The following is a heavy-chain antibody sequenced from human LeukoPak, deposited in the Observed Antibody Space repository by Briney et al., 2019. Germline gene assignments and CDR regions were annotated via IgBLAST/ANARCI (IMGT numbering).Heavy chain of an antibody. CDR3: ARPAERGYSYGLDF. Sequence: PSETLSPTCTVSGDSISSYYWSWIRQPPGKGLEWIGYIYYSGSTNYNPSLKSRVTISLDTSKNQVSLNLSSVTAADTAVYYCARPAERGYSYGLDFWGPGTMVTVSS. V-gene: IGHV4-59*01. J-gene: IGHJ3*01. D-gene: IGHD5-18*01. CDR2: IYYSGST. CDR1: GDSISSYY.